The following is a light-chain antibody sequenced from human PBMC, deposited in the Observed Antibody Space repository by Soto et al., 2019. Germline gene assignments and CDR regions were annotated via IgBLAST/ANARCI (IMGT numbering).Light chain of an antibody. Sequence: EIVLTQSPGTLSLSPGERATLSCRASQSVNSKYLAWYQQKPGQAPRLLIYGTSSRATGVPDRFSGSGSGTDFTLTIRRLEPEDFAVYYCQQYGSSPLWTFGQGTKVEIK. CDR2: GTS. V-gene: IGKV3-20*01. J-gene: IGKJ1*01. CDR3: QQYGSSPLWT. CDR1: QSVNSKY.